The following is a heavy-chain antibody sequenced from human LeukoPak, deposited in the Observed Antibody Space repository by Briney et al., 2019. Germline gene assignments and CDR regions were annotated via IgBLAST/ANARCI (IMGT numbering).Heavy chain of an antibody. CDR3: AGAPGGLQPYGTDV. Sequence: ASVKVSCKASGYTFTSYAMHWVRQAPGQRLEWMGWSNAGNGNTKYSQEFQGRVTITRDTSASTAYMELSNLRSEDMAVYYCAGAPGGLQPYGTDVWGQGTTVTVSS. D-gene: IGHD4-11*01. CDR1: GYTFTSYA. V-gene: IGHV1-3*02. J-gene: IGHJ6*01. CDR2: SNAGNGNT.